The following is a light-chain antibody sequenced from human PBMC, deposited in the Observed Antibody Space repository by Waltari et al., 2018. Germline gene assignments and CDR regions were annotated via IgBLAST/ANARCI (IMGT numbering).Light chain of an antibody. V-gene: IGKV4-1*01. CDR3: QQYYSSPRT. CDR2: WAS. CDR1: HSVLSSSTNKNY. Sequence: DIVMTQSQDSLAVSLGERATIHCKASHSVLSSSTNKNYLAWFQQKPGQPPRLLIYWASTRESGVPDRFSGSGSGTDFTLTVSSLQAEDVAVYYCQQYYSSPRTFGQGTKVEIK. J-gene: IGKJ1*01.